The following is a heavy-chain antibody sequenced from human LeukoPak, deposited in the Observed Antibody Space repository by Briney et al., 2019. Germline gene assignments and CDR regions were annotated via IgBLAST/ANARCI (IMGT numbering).Heavy chain of an antibody. Sequence: ETLSLTCTVSGGSIRSSYWSWVRQAPGKGLEWVANIKQDGSEKYYVDSVKGRFTISRDNAKNSLYLQMNSLRAEDTAVYYCARGVGATTDAFDIWGQGTMVTVSS. CDR3: ARGVGATTDAFDI. CDR2: IKQDGSEK. V-gene: IGHV3-7*01. CDR1: GGSIRSSY. J-gene: IGHJ3*02. D-gene: IGHD1-26*01.